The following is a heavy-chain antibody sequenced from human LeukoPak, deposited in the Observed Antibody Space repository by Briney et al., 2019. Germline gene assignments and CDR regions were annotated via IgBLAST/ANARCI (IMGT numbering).Heavy chain of an antibody. V-gene: IGHV3-7*03. J-gene: IGHJ6*03. CDR1: GFTFSSYW. Sequence: GGSLRLSCAASGFTFSSYWMSWVRQAPGKGLEWVANIKQDGSEKYYADSVKGRFTISRDNAKNSLYLQMNSLRAEDMALYYCAKDINPGYYYYYMDVWGKGTTVTVSS. CDR3: AKDINPGYYYYYMDV. D-gene: IGHD1-14*01. CDR2: IKQDGSEK.